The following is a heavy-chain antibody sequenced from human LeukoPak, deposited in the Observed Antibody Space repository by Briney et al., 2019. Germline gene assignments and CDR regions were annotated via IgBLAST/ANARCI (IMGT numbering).Heavy chain of an antibody. Sequence: SETLSLTCAVYGGSFSGYYWSWIRQPPGRGLEWIGEINHSGSTNYNPSLKSRVTISVDTSKNQFSLKLSSVTAADTAVYYCARQTKLGYCSSTSCYESGLYFDYWGQGTLVTVSS. J-gene: IGHJ4*02. CDR2: INHSGST. D-gene: IGHD2-2*01. CDR3: ARQTKLGYCSSTSCYESGLYFDY. V-gene: IGHV4-34*01. CDR1: GGSFSGYY.